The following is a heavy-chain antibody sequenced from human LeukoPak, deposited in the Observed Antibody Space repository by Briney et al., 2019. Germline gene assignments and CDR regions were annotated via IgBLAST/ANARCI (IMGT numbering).Heavy chain of an antibody. J-gene: IGHJ5*02. CDR1: GGSFSVYF. V-gene: IGHV4-34*01. D-gene: IGHD6-13*01. CDR2: INQSGST. CDR3: ASGTLAAEVFDD. Sequence: SETLSLTCTVSGGSFSVYFWTWIRQPPGKGLEWIGTINQSGSTNYNPALMSRVTISAGTSKKFFSLNLSSVTAADTAVYYCASGTLAAEVFDDRGQGTLVTVSS.